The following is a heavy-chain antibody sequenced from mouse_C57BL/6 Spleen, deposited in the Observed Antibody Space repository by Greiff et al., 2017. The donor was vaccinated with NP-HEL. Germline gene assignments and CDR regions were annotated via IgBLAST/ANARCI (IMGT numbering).Heavy chain of an antibody. CDR2: IHPNSGST. D-gene: IGHD1-1*01. Sequence: VQLQQPGAELVKPGASVKLSCKASGYTFTSYWMHWVKQRPGQGLAWIGMIHPNSGSTNYNEKFKSKATLTVDKSSSTAYMQLSSLTSEDSAVYYYARIGITTVVATDAMDYWGQGTSVTVSS. CDR3: ARIGITTVVATDAMDY. J-gene: IGHJ4*01. CDR1: GYTFTSYW. V-gene: IGHV1-64*01.